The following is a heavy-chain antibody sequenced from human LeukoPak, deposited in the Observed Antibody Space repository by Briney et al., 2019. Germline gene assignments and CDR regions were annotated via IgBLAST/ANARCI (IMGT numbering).Heavy chain of an antibody. J-gene: IGHJ4*02. CDR2: ISGIGGST. CDR1: GFTFSSYA. Sequence: GGSLRLSCAASGFTFSSYAMSWVRQAPGKGLEWVTVISGIGGSTFYADSVKGRFTISRDNSKDTLYLQMNSLRAEDTAVYYCAKDFSSGYYQDYWGQGTLVTVSS. V-gene: IGHV3-23*01. D-gene: IGHD3-22*01. CDR3: AKDFSSGYYQDY.